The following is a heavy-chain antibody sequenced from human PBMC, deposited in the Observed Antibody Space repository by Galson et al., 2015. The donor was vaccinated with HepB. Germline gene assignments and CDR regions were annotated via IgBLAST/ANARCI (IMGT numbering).Heavy chain of an antibody. Sequence: LSLTCTVSGGSTSSSLYFWGWFRQPPGKGLEWIGSIYYNGKTYYNSSLKSRVTISIDTSKNQFSLKLISVTAADTAVYHCARDNPLAEYGNYVVQWGQGTLVTVSS. CDR3: ARDNPLAEYGNYVVQ. CDR2: IYYNGKT. D-gene: IGHD4-11*01. V-gene: IGHV4-39*07. J-gene: IGHJ4*02. CDR1: GGSTSSSLYF.